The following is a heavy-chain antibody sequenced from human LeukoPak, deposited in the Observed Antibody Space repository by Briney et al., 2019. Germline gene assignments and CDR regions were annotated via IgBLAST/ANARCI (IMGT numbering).Heavy chain of an antibody. CDR2: IYENDEK. CDR1: GFSFSSGGVG. Sequence: SGPTLVNPTQTLTLTWTFSGFSFSSGGVGVGWIRQPPGGALEWLGVIYENDEKLYSSSLQNRLSITKDTSKNQVVLTMANMDPVDTAIYYWAHRHRGVASDIWGQGTMVTVSS. CDR3: AHRHRGVASDI. D-gene: IGHD2-15*01. V-gene: IGHV2-5*01. J-gene: IGHJ3*02.